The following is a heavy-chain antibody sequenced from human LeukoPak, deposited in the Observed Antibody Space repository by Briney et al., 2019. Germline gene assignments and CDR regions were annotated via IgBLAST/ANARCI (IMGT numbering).Heavy chain of an antibody. CDR1: SGSISSSNYY. Sequence: SETLSLTCTVSSGSISSSNYYWSWIRQPAGKGLEWIGRISTIGSTNYNPSLNSRVTISIDPSKNQFSLKLSSVTAADTAVYYCARDGCGGSCFHYYXXYMDVXXXGTTVTIS. J-gene: IGHJ6*03. D-gene: IGHD2-15*01. CDR2: ISTIGST. CDR3: ARDGCGGSCFHYYXXYMDV. V-gene: IGHV4-61*02.